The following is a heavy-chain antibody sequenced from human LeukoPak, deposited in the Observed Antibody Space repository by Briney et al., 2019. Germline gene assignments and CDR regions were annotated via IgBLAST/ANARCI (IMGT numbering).Heavy chain of an antibody. CDR3: ARVSIAAAVNYFDY. Sequence: GGSLRLSCAASGFTFSNYNMNWVRQAPGKGLEWVSSISSSSYIYYADSVKGRFTISRDNSKNTLYLQMNSLRAEDTAVYYCARVSIAAAVNYFDYWGQGTLVTVSS. D-gene: IGHD6-13*01. CDR2: ISSSSYI. V-gene: IGHV3-69-1*01. CDR1: GFTFSNYN. J-gene: IGHJ4*02.